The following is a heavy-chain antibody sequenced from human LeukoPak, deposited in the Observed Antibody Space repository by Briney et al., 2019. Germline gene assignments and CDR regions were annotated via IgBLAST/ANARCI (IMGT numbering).Heavy chain of an antibody. Sequence: PGGSLRLSCAASGFTFSRCTMHWVRQAPGKGLEWVALISKDGSTINYAASVKGRFTISRDNSNNMVYLQMNSLRTEDTAVYYCSSATFEVGGAVDYWGQGTLVTVSS. CDR2: ISKDGSTI. CDR1: GFTFSRCT. J-gene: IGHJ4*02. D-gene: IGHD3-3*01. V-gene: IGHV3-30-3*01. CDR3: SSATFEVGGAVDY.